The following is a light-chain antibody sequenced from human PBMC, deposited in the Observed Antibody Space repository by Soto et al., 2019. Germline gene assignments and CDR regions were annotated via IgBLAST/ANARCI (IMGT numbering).Light chain of an antibody. CDR1: QSISIK. J-gene: IGKJ5*01. CDR3: QQYNNWPPIT. V-gene: IGKV3-15*01. Sequence: TKSPVTLSLSPGERATLSCRASQSISIKLSWYQQKPGQAPRLLIYDTSTRATGIPARFSGSGSGTEFTLTISSLQSEDFAVNYCQQYNNWPPITFGQGTRLEI. CDR2: DTS.